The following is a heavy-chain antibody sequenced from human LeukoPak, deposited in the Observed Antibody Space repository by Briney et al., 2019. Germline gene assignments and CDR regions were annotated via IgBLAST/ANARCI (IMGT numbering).Heavy chain of an antibody. CDR2: ISSSSSYI. Sequence: GGSLTLSCAASGFTFSSYWMHWVRQAPGKGLEWVSSISSSSSYIYYADSVRGRFTISRDNANNSLYRQSNSLRAEDTAVYYCARLTSLVDYWGQGTMV. CDR1: GFTFSSYW. J-gene: IGHJ4*02. CDR3: ARLTSLVDY. V-gene: IGHV3-21*01. D-gene: IGHD1-14*01.